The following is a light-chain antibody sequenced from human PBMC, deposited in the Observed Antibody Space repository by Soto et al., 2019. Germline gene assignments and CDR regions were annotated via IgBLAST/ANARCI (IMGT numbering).Light chain of an antibody. V-gene: IGKV1-39*01. Sequence: DTQMTQSPSTLSASVGDRVTITCRASQSISSYLNWYQQKPGKAPKLLIYAASSLQSGVPSRFSGSGSGTDFTLTISSLQLEDIATYYCQQSYSAPITFGQGTRLEIK. CDR3: QQSYSAPIT. CDR2: AAS. J-gene: IGKJ5*01. CDR1: QSISSY.